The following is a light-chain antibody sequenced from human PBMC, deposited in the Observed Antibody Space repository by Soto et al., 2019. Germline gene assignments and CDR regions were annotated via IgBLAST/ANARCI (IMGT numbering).Light chain of an antibody. V-gene: IGKV1-39*01. Sequence: DIHMTQSPSSLSASLVDRVTITCRASQTIAVYVNWYQQKPGKAPRLLIYATSSLQSGVPSRFRGSGSGTDFTLTISSLQPEDFATYYCQQSFSTPGTFGQGTKVDI. CDR3: QQSFSTPGT. CDR2: ATS. J-gene: IGKJ1*01. CDR1: QTIAVY.